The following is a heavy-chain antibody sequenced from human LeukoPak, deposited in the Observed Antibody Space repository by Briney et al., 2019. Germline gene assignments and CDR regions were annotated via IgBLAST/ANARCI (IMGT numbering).Heavy chain of an antibody. V-gene: IGHV3-23*01. CDR3: AKCMVRGVIMPLPDY. CDR2: ISGSGGST. J-gene: IGHJ4*02. Sequence: ETLSLTCTVSGGSISSYYWSWIRQPPGKGLEWVSAISGSGGSTYYADSVKGRFTISRDNSKNTLYLQMNSLRAEDTAVYYCAKCMVRGVIMPLPDYWGQGTLVTVSS. D-gene: IGHD3-10*01. CDR1: GGSISSYY.